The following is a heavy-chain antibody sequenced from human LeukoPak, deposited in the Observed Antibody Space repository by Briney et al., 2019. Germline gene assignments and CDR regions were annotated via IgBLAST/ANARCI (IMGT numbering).Heavy chain of an antibody. CDR2: INHSGST. CDR1: GGSFSGYY. V-gene: IGHV4-34*01. J-gene: IGHJ5*02. Sequence: SETLSLTCAVYGGSFSGYYWSWIRQPPGKGLEWIGEINHSGSTNYNPSLKSRATISVDTSKNQFSLKLSSVTAADTAVYYCARLIYSGRGPSWFDPWGQGTLVTVSS. D-gene: IGHD6-13*01. CDR3: ARLIYSGRGPSWFDP.